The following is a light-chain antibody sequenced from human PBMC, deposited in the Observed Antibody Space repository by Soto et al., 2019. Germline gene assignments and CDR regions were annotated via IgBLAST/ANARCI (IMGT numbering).Light chain of an antibody. CDR3: QQRSNWPPVLT. CDR1: QSVSSY. Sequence: EIVLTQSPATLSLSPGERATLSCRASQSVSSYLAWYQQKPGQAPRLLIYDASNRALGIPARFSGSGSGTDFPHTISSIVPEDFSVYYCQQRSNWPPVLTFCGGTKVESK. V-gene: IGKV3-11*01. J-gene: IGKJ4*01. CDR2: DAS.